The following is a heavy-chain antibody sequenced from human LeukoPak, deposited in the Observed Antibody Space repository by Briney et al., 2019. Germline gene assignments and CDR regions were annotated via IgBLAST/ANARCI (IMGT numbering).Heavy chain of an antibody. Sequence: SETLSLTCTVSGGSISSYYWSWIRQPPGKGLEWIGYIYYSGSTNYNPSLKSRVTISVDTSKNQFSLKLSSVTAADTAVYYCARARITTVRGVENWFDPWGQGTLVTVSS. V-gene: IGHV4-59*01. CDR1: GGSISSYY. CDR3: ARARITTVRGVENWFDP. CDR2: IYYSGST. D-gene: IGHD3-10*01. J-gene: IGHJ5*02.